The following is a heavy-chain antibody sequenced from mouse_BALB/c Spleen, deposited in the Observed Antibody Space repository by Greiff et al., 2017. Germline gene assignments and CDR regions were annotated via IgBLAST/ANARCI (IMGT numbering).Heavy chain of an antibody. J-gene: IGHJ3*01. V-gene: IGHV1-5*01. CDR1: GYTFTSYW. D-gene: IGHD1-1*01. CDR3: TRGIISTTVVEEYWFAY. Sequence: VQLKQSGTVLARPGASVKMSCKASGYTFTSYWMHWVNQRPGQGLEWIGAIYPGNSDTSYNQKFKGKAKLTAVTSTSTAYMELSSLTNEDSAVYYCTRGIISTTVVEEYWFAYWGQGTLVTVSA. CDR2: IYPGNSDT.